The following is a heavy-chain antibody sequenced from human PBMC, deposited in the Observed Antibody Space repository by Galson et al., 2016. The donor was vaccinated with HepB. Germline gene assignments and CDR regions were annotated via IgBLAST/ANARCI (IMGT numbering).Heavy chain of an antibody. CDR3: ARTYYYDSSAYYYFDY. CDR2: INPGDADT. V-gene: IGHV5-51*01. D-gene: IGHD3-22*01. Sequence: QSGAEVKKPGESLKISCKGSGYSFSTYRIGWVRQKPGKGLEWMGIINPGDADTRYSPSFQGQVTISADKSISTAYLQWSSLKASDTAMYYCARTYYYDSSAYYYFDYWGQGTLVTVSS. CDR1: GYSFSTYR. J-gene: IGHJ4*02.